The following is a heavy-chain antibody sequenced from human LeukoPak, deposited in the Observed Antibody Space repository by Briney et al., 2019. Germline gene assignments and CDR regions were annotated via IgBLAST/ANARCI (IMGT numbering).Heavy chain of an antibody. CDR2: INQDGSKE. D-gene: IGHD5-12*01. J-gene: IGHJ4*02. Sequence: GGSLRLSCAASGFTFSNYWMTWVRQAPGKGLEWVAHINQDGSKEYYMDSVKARFTISRDNAKNSLSLRMNSLRAEDTAVYYCVRDGGVSGYDLLDYWGQGTLVTVSS. V-gene: IGHV3-7*01. CDR1: GFTFSNYW. CDR3: VRDGGVSGYDLLDY.